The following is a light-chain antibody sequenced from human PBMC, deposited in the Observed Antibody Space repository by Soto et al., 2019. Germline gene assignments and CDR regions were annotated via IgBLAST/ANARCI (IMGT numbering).Light chain of an antibody. CDR2: GAS. V-gene: IGKV1-9*01. CDR3: QQLHSYPYT. J-gene: IGKJ2*01. Sequence: IQLTQSPSSLSASVGDRVTMTCRASQEITSYLAWYQQKPGKAPNLLIYGASTLQSGVPSRFSGSRSGTDFTLTISSLQPEDFATYYCQQLHSYPYTFGRGTKLEIK. CDR1: QEITSY.